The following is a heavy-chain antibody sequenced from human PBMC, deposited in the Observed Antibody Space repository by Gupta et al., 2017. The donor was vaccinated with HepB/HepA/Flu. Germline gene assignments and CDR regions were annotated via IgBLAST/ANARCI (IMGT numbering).Heavy chain of an antibody. J-gene: IGHJ4*02. V-gene: IGHV1-69*01. D-gene: IGHD1-26*01. CDR3: ARAIDEWDKNIWSF. CDR2: LIPNFDTT. CDR1: GGTFDKYV. Sequence: QVQLVQSGAEVRKPGSSVKVSCKASGGTFDKYVISWIRQAPGQGLEWMGGLIPNFDTTNYAKKFQGRVTITADDSRTTAYMDLSSLTSDDTAIYYCARAIDEWDKNIWSFWGQGTLVTVSS.